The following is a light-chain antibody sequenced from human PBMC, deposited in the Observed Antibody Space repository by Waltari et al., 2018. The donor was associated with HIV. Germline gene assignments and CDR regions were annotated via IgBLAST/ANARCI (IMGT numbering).Light chain of an antibody. CDR2: DVT. CDR1: SRDIGSFDY. J-gene: IGLJ2*01. V-gene: IGLV2-14*03. Sequence: SALTQPASVSGSPGQSITISCLGSSRDIGSFDYVSWYQHHPDKAPKLILYDVTYRPSGVSGRFSGSRSGSMASLTISGLQPEDEADYFCCSYSDSGTILFGGGTRVTVL. CDR3: CSYSDSGTIL.